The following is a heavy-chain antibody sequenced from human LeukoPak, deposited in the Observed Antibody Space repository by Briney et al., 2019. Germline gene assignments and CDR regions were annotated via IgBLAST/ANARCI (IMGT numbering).Heavy chain of an antibody. CDR1: GGSISGYY. V-gene: IGHV4-59*08. D-gene: IGHD3-10*01. Sequence: PSETLSLTCTASGGSISGYYWSWIRQPPGKGLEWIAYIYYNGISNYNPSLKSRVTISVDTSKNQFSLKLNSVTAADTAVYYCARHYGPWGQGTLVTVSS. J-gene: IGHJ5*02. CDR2: IYYNGIS. CDR3: ARHYGP.